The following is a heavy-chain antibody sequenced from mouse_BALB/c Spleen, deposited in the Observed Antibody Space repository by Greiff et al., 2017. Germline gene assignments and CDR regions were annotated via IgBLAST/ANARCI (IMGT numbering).Heavy chain of an antibody. CDR1: GFSLNSYG. V-gene: IGHV2-9*02. CDR2: IWAGGST. Sequence: VQLVESGPGLVAPSQSLSITCTVSGFSLNSYGVHWVRQPPGKGLEWLGVIWAGGSTNYNSALMSRLSISKDNSKSQVFLKMNSLQTDDTAMYYCAREYDYAWFAYWGQGTLVTVSA. D-gene: IGHD2-4*01. J-gene: IGHJ3*01. CDR3: AREYDYAWFAY.